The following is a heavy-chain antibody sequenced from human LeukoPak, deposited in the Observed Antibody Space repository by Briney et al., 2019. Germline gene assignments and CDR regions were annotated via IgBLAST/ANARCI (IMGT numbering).Heavy chain of an antibody. CDR1: GGSFSGYY. CDR2: INHSGST. D-gene: IGHD1-26*01. J-gene: IGHJ6*03. CDR3: LGSHYYYYYYMDV. Sequence: PSETLPLTCAVYGGSFSGYYWSWIRQPPGKGLEWIGEINHSGSTNYNPSPKSRFTISVDTSKNQFSLKLSSVTAADTAVYYCLGSHYYYYYYMDVWGKGTTVTISS. V-gene: IGHV4-34*01.